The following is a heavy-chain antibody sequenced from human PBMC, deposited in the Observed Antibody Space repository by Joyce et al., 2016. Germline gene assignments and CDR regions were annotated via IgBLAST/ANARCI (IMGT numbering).Heavy chain of an antibody. CDR2: ILSNGHT. CDR1: GYSISSGVY. V-gene: IGHV4-38-2*02. Sequence: QVQLQESGPALVKHSETLALTCTVSGYSISSGVYWGWLRKPPGKGLEWNASILSNGHTYFSPSLKGRFVITLHTSTNQFSLVVNSVTASDTAIYYCARSFHDTPPYYPYFDCWGQGTLVTVSS. CDR3: ARSFHDTPPYYPYFDC. J-gene: IGHJ4*02. D-gene: IGHD3-10*01.